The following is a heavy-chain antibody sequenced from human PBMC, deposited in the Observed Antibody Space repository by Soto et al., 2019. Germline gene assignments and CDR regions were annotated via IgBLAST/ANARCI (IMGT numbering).Heavy chain of an antibody. Sequence: LRLSCAASGFSFNNHAMTWVRQAPGKGLEWVSGISGSGSTTHYADSVKGRFTISRDNSKDTLYLQMNSLRADDTAVYFCAKDRLMLTMVVVGAFDFRGLGTMVTVSS. CDR1: GFSFNNHA. V-gene: IGHV3-23*01. CDR3: AKDRLMLTMVVVGAFDF. D-gene: IGHD3-22*01. J-gene: IGHJ3*01. CDR2: ISGSGSTT.